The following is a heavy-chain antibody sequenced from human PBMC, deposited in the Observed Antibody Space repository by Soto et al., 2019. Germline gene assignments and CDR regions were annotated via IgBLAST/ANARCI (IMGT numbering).Heavy chain of an antibody. CDR1: GLIFSDYH. CDR2: IRRKANSYTT. D-gene: IGHD6-19*01. Sequence: EVQLVESGGGLVQPGGSLRLSCAASGLIFSDYHMDWVRQAPGKGMEWVGRIRRKANSYTTEYAASVKGRFTISRYDSKTPLYIQMHSLKSEDMAVYYCARLGGWSGGSSGMDVWGQGNTVTVSS. CDR3: ARLGGWSGGSSGMDV. V-gene: IGHV3-72*01. J-gene: IGHJ6*02.